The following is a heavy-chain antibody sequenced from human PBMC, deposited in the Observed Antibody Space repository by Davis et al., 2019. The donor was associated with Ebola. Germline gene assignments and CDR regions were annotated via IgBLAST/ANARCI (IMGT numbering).Heavy chain of an antibody. V-gene: IGHV4-59*01. Sequence: GSLRLSCAASGFTFSSYNMNWVRQPPGKGLEWIGYIYYSGSTNYNPSLKSRVTISVDTSKNQFSLKLSSVTAADTAVYYCARDLGYCSSTSCADYWGQGTLVTVSS. J-gene: IGHJ4*02. CDR1: GFTFSSYN. CDR2: IYYSGST. D-gene: IGHD2-2*01. CDR3: ARDLGYCSSTSCADY.